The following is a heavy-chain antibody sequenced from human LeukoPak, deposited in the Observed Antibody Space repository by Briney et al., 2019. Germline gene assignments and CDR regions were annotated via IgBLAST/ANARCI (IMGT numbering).Heavy chain of an antibody. CDR2: IKQDGSEK. J-gene: IGHJ4*02. CDR1: GFTFSSYW. V-gene: IGHV3-7*01. Sequence: GGSLRLSCAASGFTFSSYWMSWVRQAPGKGLEWVANIKQDGSEKYYVDSVKGRFTISRDNSKNTLYLQMNSLRAEDTAVYYCAKSERQYSYGPAIDYWGQGTLVTVSS. D-gene: IGHD5-18*01. CDR3: AKSERQYSYGPAIDY.